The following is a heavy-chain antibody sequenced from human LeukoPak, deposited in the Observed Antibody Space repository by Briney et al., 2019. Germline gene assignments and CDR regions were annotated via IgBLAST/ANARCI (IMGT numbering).Heavy chain of an antibody. Sequence: GGSLRLSCAASGFTFSSYSMNWVRQAPGKGLKWVSSISSSSSYIYYADSVKGRFTISRDNAKNSLYLQMNSLRAEDTAVYYCARDSASSRATILMDYWGQGTLVTVSS. CDR2: ISSSSSYI. J-gene: IGHJ4*02. V-gene: IGHV3-21*01. D-gene: IGHD3-9*01. CDR3: ARDSASSRATILMDY. CDR1: GFTFSSYS.